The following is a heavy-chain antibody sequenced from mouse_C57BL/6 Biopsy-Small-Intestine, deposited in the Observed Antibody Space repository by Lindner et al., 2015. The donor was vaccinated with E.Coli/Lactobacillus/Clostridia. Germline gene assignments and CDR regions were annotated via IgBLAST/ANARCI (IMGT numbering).Heavy chain of an antibody. CDR3: AGEDCTSNTCFFDY. CDR1: GDTFKSYA. V-gene: IGHV1-81*01. CDR2: IIPVLGII. D-gene: IGHD2-5*01. Sequence: SVKVSCKASGDTFKSYAFSWVRQAPGQGLEWMGRIIPVLGIISYGQKFQGRVTVTADKAKSTVYMELNSLKSEDTADYFCAGEDCTSNTCFFDYWGQGTRVTVSS. J-gene: IGHJ2*03.